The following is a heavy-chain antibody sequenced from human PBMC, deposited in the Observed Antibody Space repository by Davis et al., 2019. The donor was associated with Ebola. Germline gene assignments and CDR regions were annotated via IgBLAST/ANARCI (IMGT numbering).Heavy chain of an antibody. J-gene: IGHJ4*02. CDR3: SRYCHYTDCSYFDC. Sequence: GESLKISCAASGFTFSNYDMSWVRHVPGKGLEWVSTISASEGHTHYSDSVRGRFTISRDNSKNTLYLQMNSLRAEDTTTYYCSRYCHYTDCSYFDCWGQGTRVAVSS. CDR1: GFTFSNYD. V-gene: IGHV3-23*01. CDR2: ISASEGHT. D-gene: IGHD2-15*01.